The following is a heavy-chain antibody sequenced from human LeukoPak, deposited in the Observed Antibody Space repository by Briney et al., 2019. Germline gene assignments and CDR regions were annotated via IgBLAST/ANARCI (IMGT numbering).Heavy chain of an antibody. CDR2: IYYGGST. Sequence: PSETLSLTCAVSGGSISGYYWNWIRQPPGKGLEWIGYIYYGGSTNYNPSLKSRVTISVDTSKNQFSLNLSSVTAADTAVYYCARWYCSSTTCYHMDVWGKGTTVTVSS. CDR3: ARWYCSSTTCYHMDV. V-gene: IGHV4-59*01. J-gene: IGHJ6*03. D-gene: IGHD2/OR15-2a*01. CDR1: GGSISGYY.